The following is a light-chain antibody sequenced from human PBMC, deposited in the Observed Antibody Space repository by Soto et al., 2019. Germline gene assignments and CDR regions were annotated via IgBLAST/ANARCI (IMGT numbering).Light chain of an antibody. Sequence: QSALTQPASVSGSPGQSITISCTGTSSDVGGYNYVSWYQQHPGKAPTLLIYGVSYRPSGVSARFSGSKFQNTASLTISGLQPEDEADYYCSSFRSGSVVLFGGGTKVTVL. CDR2: GVS. V-gene: IGLV2-14*01. CDR1: SSDVGGYNY. J-gene: IGLJ3*02. CDR3: SSFRSGSVVL.